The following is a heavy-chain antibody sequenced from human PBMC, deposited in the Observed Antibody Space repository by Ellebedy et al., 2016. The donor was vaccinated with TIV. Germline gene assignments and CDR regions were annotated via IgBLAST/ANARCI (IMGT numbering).Heavy chain of an antibody. CDR1: GGSISSGNYY. D-gene: IGHD2-8*02. Sequence: SETLSLTXTVSGGSISSGNYYWSWIRQPAGKGLEWIGRFYTSGSTNYNPSLNSRVTMSLDTSNNQFSLKLSSVTAADTAVYYCATKHCTGGNCHHPTFDYWGQGTLVTVSS. J-gene: IGHJ4*02. CDR2: FYTSGST. CDR3: ATKHCTGGNCHHPTFDY. V-gene: IGHV4-61*02.